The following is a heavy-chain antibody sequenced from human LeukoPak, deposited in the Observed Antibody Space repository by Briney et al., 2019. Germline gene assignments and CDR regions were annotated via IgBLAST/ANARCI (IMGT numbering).Heavy chain of an antibody. CDR1: GGSISSSSYY. CDR3: ARLSSDTGSSWFEYYFDY. Sequence: SETLSLTCTVSGGSISSSSYYWGWIRQPPGKGLEGIGSIYYSGSTYYNPSLKSRVTISVDTSKNQFSLKLSSVTAADTAVCYCARLSSDTGSSWFEYYFDYWGQGTLVTVSS. J-gene: IGHJ4*02. D-gene: IGHD6-13*01. V-gene: IGHV4-39*01. CDR2: IYYSGST.